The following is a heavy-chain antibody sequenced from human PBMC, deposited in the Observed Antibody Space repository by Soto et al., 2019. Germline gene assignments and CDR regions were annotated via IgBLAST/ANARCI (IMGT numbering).Heavy chain of an antibody. CDR2: ISASSEGA. D-gene: IGHD2-15*01. Sequence: EVQLLESGGGLVQPGGALRLSCAASGFTFSSHAMSWVRQAPGKGLEWISSISASSEGAYYADSVKGRFTISRDNSNNTLYLQMNSLSAEDTAVYYCARDLWWYLHWGQGTLVTVSS. V-gene: IGHV3-23*01. J-gene: IGHJ4*02. CDR1: GFTFSSHA. CDR3: ARDLWWYLH.